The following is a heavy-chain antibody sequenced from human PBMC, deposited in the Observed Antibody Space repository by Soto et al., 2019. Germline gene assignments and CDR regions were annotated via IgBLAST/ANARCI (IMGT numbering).Heavy chain of an antibody. CDR1: ADSISSYY. CDR2: IYSSGTT. V-gene: IGHV4-4*07. Sequence: SETLSLTCTVSADSISSYYWSWIRQPAGKGLEWIGRIYSSGTTHYNPSPKSRVTMSIDTSKKQFSLKLRSVTAADTAVYYCTRRVGEYWGEGTPVTV. CDR3: TRRVGEY. J-gene: IGHJ4*02.